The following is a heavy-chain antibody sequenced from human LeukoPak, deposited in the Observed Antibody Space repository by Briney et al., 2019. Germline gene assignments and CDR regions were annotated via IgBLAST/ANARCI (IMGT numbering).Heavy chain of an antibody. CDR1: GGSINSYY. Sequence: SETLSLTCTVSGGSINSYYWSWILQPPGKGLEWIGYLFYSGSTNYNPSLKSRVTISVDTSKNQFPLKLSSVTAADTAVYYCARDGSAWGGHFDYWGQGTLVTVSS. CDR2: LFYSGST. CDR3: ARDGSAWGGHFDY. D-gene: IGHD6-19*01. V-gene: IGHV4-59*01. J-gene: IGHJ4*02.